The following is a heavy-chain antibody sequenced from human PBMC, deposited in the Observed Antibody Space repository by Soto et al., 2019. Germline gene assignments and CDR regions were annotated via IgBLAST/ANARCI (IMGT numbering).Heavy chain of an antibody. CDR1: GESITSLGYY. Sequence: QVHLQESGPGLMKPSQTLSLSCSVSGESITSLGYYWTWVRQPPGKGLEWIGFVSYTGSTFYNSALRSRVTISRHTSQNQFFLYVKSVTVADTAMYFCTRGDYWGQGVLVTVSS. CDR3: TRGDY. CDR2: VSYTGST. J-gene: IGHJ4*02. V-gene: IGHV4-31*03.